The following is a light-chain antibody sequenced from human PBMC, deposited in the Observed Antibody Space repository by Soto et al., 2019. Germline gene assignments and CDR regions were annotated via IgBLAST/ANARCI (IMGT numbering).Light chain of an antibody. CDR2: VNS. CDR3: QSYDSSLSGVV. J-gene: IGLJ2*01. V-gene: IGLV1-40*01. CDR1: SSNIGAGYN. Sequence: QSVLTQPPSVSGAPGQRVTISCTGSSSNIGAGYNVHWYQQLPGTAPKLLIYVNSNRPSGVPDRFSGSKSGTSASLASTGLQAEDEAEYYCQSYDSSLSGVVFGGGTKLTVL.